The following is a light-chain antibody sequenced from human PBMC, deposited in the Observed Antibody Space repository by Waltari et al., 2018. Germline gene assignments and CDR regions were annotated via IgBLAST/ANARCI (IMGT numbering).Light chain of an antibody. V-gene: IGKV1-33*01. J-gene: IGKJ3*01. CDR2: DAS. CDR1: QDIRFF. Sequence: DIQMTQSPSSLSASLGDRVTITCQASQDIRFFLNWYQQKPGEAPNLLIYDASIFQAGVPSRFSGGGSGTDFTLTISSLQPEDVATYYCQQYDDLPPFTFGPGTKVDLK. CDR3: QQYDDLPPFT.